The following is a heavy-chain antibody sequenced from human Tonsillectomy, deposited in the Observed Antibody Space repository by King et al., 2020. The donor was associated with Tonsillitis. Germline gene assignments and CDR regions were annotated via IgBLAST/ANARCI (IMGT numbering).Heavy chain of an antibody. J-gene: IGHJ3*02. V-gene: IGHV3-9*01. CDR2: ISWNSGSI. CDR1: GFTFDDYA. D-gene: IGHD3-22*01. Sequence: VQLVESGGGLVQPGRSLRLSCAASGFTFDDYAMQWVRQAPGKGLEWVSGISWNSGSIGYADSVKGRFTIPRDNAKNSLYLQMNNQRAEDTALYYCAKDIGAAKYFDSRLSYGFDTWGPGTMVTVSS. CDR3: AKDIGAAKYFDSRLSYGFDT.